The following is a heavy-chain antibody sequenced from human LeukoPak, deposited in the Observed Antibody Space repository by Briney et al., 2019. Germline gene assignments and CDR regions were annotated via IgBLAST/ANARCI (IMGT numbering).Heavy chain of an antibody. CDR1: GFTFSSYS. D-gene: IGHD2-21*02. CDR2: ISSSSSYI. CDR3: ARDSLAYCGGDCYFDP. V-gene: IGHV3-21*01. Sequence: GGSLRLSCAASGFTFSSYSMNWVRQAPGKGLEWVSSISSSSSYIYYADSVKGRFTISRDNAKNSLYLQMYSLRAEDTAVYYCARDSLAYCGGDCYFDPWGQGTLVTVSS. J-gene: IGHJ5*02.